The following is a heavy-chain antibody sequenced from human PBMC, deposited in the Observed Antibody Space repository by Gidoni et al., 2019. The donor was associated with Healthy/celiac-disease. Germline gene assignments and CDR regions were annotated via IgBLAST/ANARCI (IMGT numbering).Heavy chain of an antibody. J-gene: IGHJ4*02. CDR2: INHSGST. CDR3: ARSPRGGYSYGRGPRTRDY. CDR1: GGSFRGYY. V-gene: IGHV4-34*01. D-gene: IGHD5-18*01. Sequence: QVQLQQWGAGLLKPSETLSLTCAVHGGSFRGYYWSWIRQPPGKGLEWIGEINHSGSTNYNPSLKSRVTISVDTSKNQFSLKLSSVTAADTAVYYCARSPRGGYSYGRGPRTRDYWGQGTLVTVSS.